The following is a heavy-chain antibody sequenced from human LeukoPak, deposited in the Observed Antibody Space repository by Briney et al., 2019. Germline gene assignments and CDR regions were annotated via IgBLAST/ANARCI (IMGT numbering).Heavy chain of an antibody. D-gene: IGHD1-26*01. CDR3: ARDVYFSGGSYPVHDAFDI. CDR1: GYTFTSYD. Sequence: ASVKVSCKASGYTFTSYDINWVRQATGQGLEWMGWMNPNSGNTGYAQKFQGRATMTRNTSISTAYMELSSLRSEDTAVYYCARDVYFSGGSYPVHDAFDIWGQGTMVTVSS. CDR2: MNPNSGNT. J-gene: IGHJ3*02. V-gene: IGHV1-8*01.